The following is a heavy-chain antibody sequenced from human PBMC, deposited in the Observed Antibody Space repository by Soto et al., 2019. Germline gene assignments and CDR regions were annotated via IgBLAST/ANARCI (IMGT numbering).Heavy chain of an antibody. V-gene: IGHV3-43*01. D-gene: IGHD4-17*01. CDR3: AKDISRYGPPLGFDP. CDR1: GFTFDDYT. CDR2: ISWDGGST. J-gene: IGHJ5*02. Sequence: PGGSLRLSCAASGFTFDDYTMHWVRQAPGKGLEWVSLISWDGGSTYYADSVKGRFTISRDNSKNSLYLQMNSLRTEDTALYYCAKDISRYGPPLGFDPWGQGTLVTVSS.